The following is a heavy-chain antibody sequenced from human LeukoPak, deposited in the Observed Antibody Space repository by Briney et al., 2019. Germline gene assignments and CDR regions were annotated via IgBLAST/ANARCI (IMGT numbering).Heavy chain of an antibody. Sequence: HSGGSLRLSCAASGFTFSSYELNWVRQAPGKGLEWVSYISGSGRTMSYADSVKGRFTISRDNAKNSLYLQMNSLRVEDTAVYHCARGRLYGYDVFDYWGQGTLVTVSS. J-gene: IGHJ4*02. CDR3: ARGRLYGYDVFDY. D-gene: IGHD5-12*01. CDR1: GFTFSSYE. CDR2: ISGSGRTM. V-gene: IGHV3-48*03.